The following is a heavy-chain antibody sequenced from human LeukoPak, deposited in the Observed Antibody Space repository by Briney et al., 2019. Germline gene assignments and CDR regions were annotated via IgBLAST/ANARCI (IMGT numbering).Heavy chain of an antibody. CDR1: GYSFRSYW. CDR2: IDPRDSYT. D-gene: IGHD4-23*01. J-gene: IGHJ4*01. V-gene: IGHV5-10-1*01. Sequence: VETLKISCQASGYSFRSYWISWVRQMPGKGLEWMGRIDPRDSYTNYSPSFQGHVTISADKSISTAYLQWSSLKASDTAMYYCARKSMGNDFDYWGQGTLVTVSS. CDR3: ARKSMGNDFDY.